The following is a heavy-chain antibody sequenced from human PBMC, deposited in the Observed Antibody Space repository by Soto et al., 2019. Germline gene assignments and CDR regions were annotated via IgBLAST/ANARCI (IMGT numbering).Heavy chain of an antibody. CDR1: GFTFSSYA. J-gene: IGHJ6*02. V-gene: IGHV3-23*01. CDR2: ISGSGGST. Sequence: GGSLRLSCAASGFTFSSYAMSWVRQAPGKGLEWVSAISGSGGSTYYADSVKGRFTISRDNSKNTLYLQMNSLRAEDTAVYYCAKDVVYSNTHRYYYYGMDVWSQGTTVTVSS. CDR3: AKDVVYSNTHRYYYYGMDV. D-gene: IGHD5-18*01.